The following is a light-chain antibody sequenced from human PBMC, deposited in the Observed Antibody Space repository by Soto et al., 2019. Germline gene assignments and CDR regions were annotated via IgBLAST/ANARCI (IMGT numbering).Light chain of an antibody. CDR2: GAS. J-gene: IGKJ1*01. Sequence: EIVLTQSPGTLSLSPGERATLSCRASLTVSDNYLAWYQQKAGQVPRLVIYGASSRATGIPDRFSASGSGTYFTLTISRLEPEDFAVYYCQQYSKSPLTFGQGTKVEVK. CDR1: LTVSDNY. CDR3: QQYSKSPLT. V-gene: IGKV3-20*01.